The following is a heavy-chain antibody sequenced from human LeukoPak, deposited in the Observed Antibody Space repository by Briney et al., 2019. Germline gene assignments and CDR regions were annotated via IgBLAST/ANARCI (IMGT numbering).Heavy chain of an antibody. CDR1: GFTFSSYS. Sequence: SGGSLRLSCAASGFTFSSYSMNWVRQAPGKGLEWVSSISSSSSYIYYADSVKGRFTISRDNVKNSLYLQMNSLRVEDTAMYYCAGGTGFIIKDWGQGTLVTVSS. J-gene: IGHJ4*02. D-gene: IGHD3-9*01. CDR2: ISSSSSYI. CDR3: AGGTGFIIKD. V-gene: IGHV3-21*04.